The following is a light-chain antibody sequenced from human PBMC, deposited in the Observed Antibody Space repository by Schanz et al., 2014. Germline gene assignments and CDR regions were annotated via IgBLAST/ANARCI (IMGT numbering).Light chain of an antibody. CDR3: QQSYMSPFT. J-gene: IGKJ3*01. CDR2: DAS. CDR1: QSISTW. Sequence: DIQMTQSPSTLSASVGDRVTLTCRASQSISTWLAWYQQKPGKAPKLLIYDASSLESGVPSRFSGSASGTYFTLTISSLQPEDFATYYCQQSYMSPFTFGPGTKVDI. V-gene: IGKV1-5*01.